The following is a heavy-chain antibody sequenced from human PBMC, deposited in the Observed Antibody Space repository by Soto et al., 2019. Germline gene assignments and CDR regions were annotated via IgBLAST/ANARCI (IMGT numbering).Heavy chain of an antibody. Sequence: LRLSCTPSVFTFSTYSIIWVLQTPVKVLECFSSITSSSTYIYYADSVKGRFTISRDNAKNSLSLQMNSLRAEDTAVYYCARVGGVITIFGVDPNYGVEVWGQGTTVTVSS. CDR3: ARVGGVITIFGVDPNYGVEV. V-gene: IGHV3-21*06. CDR2: ITSSSTYI. D-gene: IGHD3-3*01. J-gene: IGHJ6*02. CDR1: VFTFSTYS.